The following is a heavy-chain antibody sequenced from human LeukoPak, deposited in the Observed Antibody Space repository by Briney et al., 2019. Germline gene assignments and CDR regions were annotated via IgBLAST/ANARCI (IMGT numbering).Heavy chain of an antibody. CDR2: INHSGST. J-gene: IGHJ4*02. D-gene: IGHD6-13*01. V-gene: IGHV4-34*01. CDR3: ARAASSSRPFDY. CDR1: GGSFSGYY. Sequence: SETLSLTCAVYGGSFSGYYWSWIRQPPGKGLEWIGEINHSGSTNYNPSLKSRVTISVDTSKNQFSLKLSSVTAADTAVYYCARAASSSRPFDYWGQGTLVTVSS.